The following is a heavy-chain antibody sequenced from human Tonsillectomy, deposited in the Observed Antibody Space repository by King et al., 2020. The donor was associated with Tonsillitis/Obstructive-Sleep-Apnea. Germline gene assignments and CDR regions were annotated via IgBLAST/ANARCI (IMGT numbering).Heavy chain of an antibody. D-gene: IGHD3-10*01. V-gene: IGHV5-10-1*03. Sequence: VQLVESGAEVKKPGESLRISCKGSGYSFTSYWISWVRQMPGKGLEWMGRIDPSDSYTDYSPSFQGHVTISADKSISTAYLQWSSLKASDTAMYYCASAGGYYSGMDVWGHGTMVTVSS. CDR3: ASAGGYYSGMDV. CDR1: GYSFTSYW. J-gene: IGHJ6*02. CDR2: IDPSDSYT.